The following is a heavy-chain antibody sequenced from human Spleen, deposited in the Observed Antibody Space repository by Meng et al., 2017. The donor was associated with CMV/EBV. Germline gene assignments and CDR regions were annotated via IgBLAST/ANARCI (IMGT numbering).Heavy chain of an antibody. CDR3: AKAPYGDNSEQAHC. D-gene: IGHD4-23*01. V-gene: IGHV3-30*04. CDR1: GFTFSSYP. CDR2: ISHDGSNK. Sequence: GESLKISCAASGFTFSSYPMHWVRQAPGKGLEWVAIISHDGSNKYYADSVKGRFTISRDNSKNTLYLQMNSLRAEDTAVYYCAKAPYGDNSEQAHCWGQGTLVTVSS. J-gene: IGHJ4*02.